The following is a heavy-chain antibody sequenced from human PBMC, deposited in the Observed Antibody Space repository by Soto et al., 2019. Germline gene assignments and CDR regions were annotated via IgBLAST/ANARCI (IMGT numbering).Heavy chain of an antibody. CDR1: GYTFTSYA. CDR2: INAGNGNT. D-gene: IGHD3-22*01. CDR3: AREQSGEIMTMTDAFDI. V-gene: IGHV1-3*01. J-gene: IGHJ3*02. Sequence: QVQLVQSGAEVKKPGASVKVSRKASGYTFTSYAIHWVRQAPGQRLEWMGWINAGNGNTQYSQKFQGRVTITRDTSASIAYMELSSLRSEDTALYYCAREQSGEIMTMTDAFDIWGQGTMVTVSS.